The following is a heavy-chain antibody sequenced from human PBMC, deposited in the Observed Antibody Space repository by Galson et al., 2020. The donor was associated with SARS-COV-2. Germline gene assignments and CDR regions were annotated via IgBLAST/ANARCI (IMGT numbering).Heavy chain of an antibody. V-gene: IGHV3-23*01. Sequence: GGSLRLSCAASGFTFSSYAMSWVRQAPGKGLEWVSAISGSGGSTYYADSVKGRFTISRDNSKNTLYLQMNSLRAEDTAVYYCAKGGAVLEWLSYFDYWGQGTLVTVSS. J-gene: IGHJ4*02. CDR3: AKGGAVLEWLSYFDY. D-gene: IGHD3-3*01. CDR1: GFTFSSYA. CDR2: ISGSGGST.